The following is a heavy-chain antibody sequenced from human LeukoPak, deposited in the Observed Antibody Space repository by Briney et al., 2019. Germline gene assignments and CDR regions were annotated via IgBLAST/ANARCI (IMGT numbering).Heavy chain of an antibody. CDR2: IYSGGST. CDR1: GFTFSSYA. CDR3: AGARRDGYCSSTSCYGY. Sequence: TGGSLRLSCAASGFTFSSYAMNWVRQAPGKGLEWVSVIYSGGSTYYADSVKGRFTISRDNSKNTLYLQMNSLRAEDTAVYYCAGARRDGYCSSTSCYGYWGQGTLVTVSS. V-gene: IGHV3-53*01. D-gene: IGHD2-2*03. J-gene: IGHJ4*02.